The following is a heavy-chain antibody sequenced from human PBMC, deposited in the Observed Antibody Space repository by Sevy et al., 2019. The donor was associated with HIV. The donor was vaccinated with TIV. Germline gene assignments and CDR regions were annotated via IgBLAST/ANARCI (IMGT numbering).Heavy chain of an antibody. CDR1: GFTFSIFD. D-gene: IGHD5-12*01. CDR3: TRNRGYHTFDH. J-gene: IGHJ4*02. CDR2: IRGSSGSY. V-gene: IGHV3-48*02. Sequence: GGSLRLSCAASGFTFSIFDLDWVRQAPGKGLEWVSYIRGSSGSYMPYYAGSVKGRFTISRDNAKNSLYLQMNSLGDEDTAVYYCTRNRGYHTFDHWGQGTLVTVSS.